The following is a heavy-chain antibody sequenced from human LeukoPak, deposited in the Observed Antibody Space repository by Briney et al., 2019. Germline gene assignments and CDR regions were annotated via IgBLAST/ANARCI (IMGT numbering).Heavy chain of an antibody. CDR3: ARGICGGGSCYHSYFDY. CDR2: INPNSGGT. V-gene: IGHV1-2*02. J-gene: IGHJ4*01. Sequence: GASVKVSCKASEYTFTGYYMHWVRQAPGQGLEWMGWINPNSGGTFYSQKFQGRVTMTRDTSINTAYMELSRLRSDETAVYYCARGICGGGSCYHSYFDYWGHGTLVTVSS. CDR1: EYTFTGYY. D-gene: IGHD2-15*01.